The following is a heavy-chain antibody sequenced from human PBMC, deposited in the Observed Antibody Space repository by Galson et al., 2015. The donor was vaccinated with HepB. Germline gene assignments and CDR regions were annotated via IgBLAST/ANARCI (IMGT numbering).Heavy chain of an antibody. CDR1: GFTFSNAW. V-gene: IGHV3-15*01. CDR3: TGGFGELYGMDV. CDR2: IKSKTDGGTT. Sequence: SLRLSCAASGFTFSNAWMSWVRQAPGKGLEWVGRIKSKTDGGTTDYAAPVKGRFTISRDDSKNTLYLQMNSLKTEDTAVYYCTGGFGELYGMDVWGQGTTVTVSS. D-gene: IGHD3-10*01. J-gene: IGHJ6*02.